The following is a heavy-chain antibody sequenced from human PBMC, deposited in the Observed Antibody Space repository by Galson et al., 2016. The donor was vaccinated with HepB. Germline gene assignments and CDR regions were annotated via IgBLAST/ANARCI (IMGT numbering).Heavy chain of an antibody. CDR1: GFTFDDYT. CDR3: AEDRASRSYFDS. CDR2: ITWDGANT. Sequence: LRLSCAASGFTFDDYTMHWVRQAPGRGLEWVSLITWDGANTYYADSVRGRFTISRDNSKNSLYLQMNSLRTDDTAFYFCAEDRASRSYFDSWGQGTLVTVAS. J-gene: IGHJ4*02. V-gene: IGHV3-43*01. D-gene: IGHD2-21*01.